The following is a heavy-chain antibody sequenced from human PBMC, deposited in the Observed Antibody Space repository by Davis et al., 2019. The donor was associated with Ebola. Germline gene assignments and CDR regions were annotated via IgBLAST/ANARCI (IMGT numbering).Heavy chain of an antibody. D-gene: IGHD3-16*01. J-gene: IGHJ4*02. V-gene: IGHV4-39*01. CDR2: IYYSGST. Sequence: SEILSLPCAVYGGSFRGFYWGWIRQPPGKGLEWIGSIYYSGSTYYNPSLKSRVTISVDTSKNQFSLKLSSVTAADTAVYYCASWGPYDYVWGSYGYWGQGTLVTVSS. CDR3: ASWGPYDYVWGSYGY. CDR1: GGSFRGFY.